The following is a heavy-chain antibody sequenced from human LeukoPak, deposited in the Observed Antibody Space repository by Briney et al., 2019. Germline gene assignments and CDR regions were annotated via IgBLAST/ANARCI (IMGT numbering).Heavy chain of an antibody. CDR2: ISSSSSYI. D-gene: IGHD4-17*01. V-gene: IGHV3-21*01. Sequence: GGSLRLSCAASGFTFSSYSMNWVRQAPGKGLEWVSSISSSSSYIYYADSVKGRFTISRDNAKNSLYLQMNSLRAEDTAVYYCARGFGTVTRDAFDIWGQGTMVTVSS. J-gene: IGHJ3*02. CDR1: GFTFSSYS. CDR3: ARGFGTVTRDAFDI.